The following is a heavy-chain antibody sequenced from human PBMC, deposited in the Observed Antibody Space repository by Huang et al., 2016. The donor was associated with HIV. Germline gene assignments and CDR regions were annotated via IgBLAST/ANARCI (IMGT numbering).Heavy chain of an antibody. CDR3: ARVDLLLGKYGDYEENAFDI. D-gene: IGHD4-17*01. V-gene: IGHV4-61*01. Sequence: QVQLQESGPGLVKPSETLSLTCTVSGGSVSSGSYYWSWIRQPPGKGLEWIGYIYYSGSTNYNPVRKSRVTISVDTSKNQFSLKLSSVTAADTAVYYCARVDLLLGKYGDYEENAFDIWGQGTMVTVSS. CDR1: GGSVSSGSYY. J-gene: IGHJ3*02. CDR2: IYYSGST.